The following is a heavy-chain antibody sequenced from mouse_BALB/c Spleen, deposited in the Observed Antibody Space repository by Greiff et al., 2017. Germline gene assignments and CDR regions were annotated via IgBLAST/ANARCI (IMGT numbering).Heavy chain of an antibody. Sequence: EVQLVESGPGLVKPSQSLSLTCTVTGYSITSDYAWNWIRQFPGNKLEWMGYISYSGSTSYNPSLKSRISITRDTSKNQFFLQLNSVTTEDTATYYCARGTTVVRYAMDYWGQGTSVTVSS. CDR2: ISYSGST. CDR3: ARGTTVVRYAMDY. D-gene: IGHD1-1*01. V-gene: IGHV3-2*02. CDR1: GYSITSDYA. J-gene: IGHJ4*01.